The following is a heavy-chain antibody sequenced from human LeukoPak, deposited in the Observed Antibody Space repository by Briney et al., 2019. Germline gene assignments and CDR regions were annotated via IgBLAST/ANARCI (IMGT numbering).Heavy chain of an antibody. CDR1: GFTVSSNY. CDR2: IYSGGST. CDR3: ARDESGSYYNY. J-gene: IGHJ4*02. D-gene: IGHD1-26*01. Sequence: PGGSLRLSCAATGFTVSSNYMSWVRQAPGKGLEWVSVIYSGGSTYYADSVKGRFTISRDNSKNTLYLQMNSLRAEDTAVYYCARDESGSYYNYWGQGTLVTVSS. V-gene: IGHV3-66*02.